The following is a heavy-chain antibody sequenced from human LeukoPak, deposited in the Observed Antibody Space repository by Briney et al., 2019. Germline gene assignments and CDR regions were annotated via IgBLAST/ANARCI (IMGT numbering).Heavy chain of an antibody. CDR3: ARVSWSGSYFDD. V-gene: IGHV3-7*01. CDR2: IKEDESAK. Sequence: GGSLRLSCATSGFTFSSYWMSWVRQAPGKGLEWVANIKEDESAKYYVDSVTGRFTISRDNAKNSLYLQMNSLRAEDTAVYYCARVSWSGSYFDDWGQGTLVTVSS. CDR1: GFTFSSYW. J-gene: IGHJ4*02. D-gene: IGHD1-26*01.